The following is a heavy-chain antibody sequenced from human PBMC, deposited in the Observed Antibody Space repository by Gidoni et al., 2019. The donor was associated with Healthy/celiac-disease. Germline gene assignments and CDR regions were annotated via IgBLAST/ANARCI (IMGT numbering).Heavy chain of an antibody. J-gene: IGHJ6*03. CDR3: ARDRGIAARPDYYYMDV. V-gene: IGHV3-7*01. Sequence: EVHLVESGGGLFLPGGSLSLSCAASGFTFRPSWMSWVRQAPGKVLEWVANRKQDGSEKDYGDSVKGRFTISRDNAKNSLYLQMNSLRAEDTAVYYCARDRGIAARPDYYYMDVWGKGTTVTVSS. D-gene: IGHD6-6*01. CDR2: RKQDGSEK. CDR1: GFTFRPSW.